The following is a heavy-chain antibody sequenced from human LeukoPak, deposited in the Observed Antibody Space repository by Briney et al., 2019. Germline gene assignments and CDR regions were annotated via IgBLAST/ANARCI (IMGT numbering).Heavy chain of an antibody. CDR1: GFTFSSYA. Sequence: GGSLTLSCTASGFTFSSYAKHWVRQAPGPGLDRVAVISYDGSNKYYADSVKGRFTISMDNSKNTVYLQMNSLIPEDTAVYYCAREKTLVSYFDYWGQGTLVTVSS. J-gene: IGHJ4*02. D-gene: IGHD2-8*02. CDR2: ISYDGSNK. V-gene: IGHV3-30*14. CDR3: AREKTLVSYFDY.